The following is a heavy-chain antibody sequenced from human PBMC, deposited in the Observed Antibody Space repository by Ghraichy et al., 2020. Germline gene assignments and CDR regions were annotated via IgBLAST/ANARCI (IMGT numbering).Heavy chain of an antibody. CDR3: ARHGGDIMNGYYSGWFDP. D-gene: IGHD3-9*01. CDR1: GGSINSGDYY. Sequence: SETLSLTCSVSGGSINSGDYYWAWIRQPPGKGQEWIGSIYYSGNTYYNPSLESRVTMSVATSKNQFSLKLNSVTATDTAVYHCARHGGDIMNGYYSGWFDPWGQGTLVTVSS. J-gene: IGHJ5*02. V-gene: IGHV4-39*01. CDR2: IYYSGNT.